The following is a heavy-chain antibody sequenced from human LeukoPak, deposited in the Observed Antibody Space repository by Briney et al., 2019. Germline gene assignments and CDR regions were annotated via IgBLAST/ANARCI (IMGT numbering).Heavy chain of an antibody. D-gene: IGHD6-19*01. J-gene: IGHJ1*01. CDR3: ARAVSSGWTDLIKYFQH. V-gene: IGHV4-34*01. CDR1: GGSFSGYH. CDR2: INHSGST. Sequence: SETLSLTCAVYGGSFSGYHWSWIRQPPVKGLEWIGEINHSGSTNYNPSLKSRVTISVDTSKNQFSLKLSSVTAADTAVYYCARAVSSGWTDLIKYFQHWGQGTLVTVSS.